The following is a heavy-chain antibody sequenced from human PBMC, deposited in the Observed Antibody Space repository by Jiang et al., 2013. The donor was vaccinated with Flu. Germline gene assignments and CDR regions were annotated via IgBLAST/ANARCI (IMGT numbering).Heavy chain of an antibody. Sequence: GPGLVKPSETLSLTCTVSGGSISNHYWSWVRQPPGEGLEWIGYVFYTGSTNYKPSLKSRVSISVDTSKNQFSLKLSSVTAADTAVYYCARLTSGRPIDYWGQGALVTVFS. J-gene: IGHJ4*02. D-gene: IGHD6-25*01. V-gene: IGHV4-59*08. CDR3: ARLTSGRPIDY. CDR2: VFYTGST. CDR1: GGSISNHY.